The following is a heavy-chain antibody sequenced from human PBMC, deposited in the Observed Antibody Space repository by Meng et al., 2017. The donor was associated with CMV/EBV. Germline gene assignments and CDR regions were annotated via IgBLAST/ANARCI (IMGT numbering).Heavy chain of an antibody. D-gene: IGHD4-11*01. J-gene: IGHJ5*02. Sequence: QLVQSGVEVKQPGASVKVACKASGYPFTGYYMPWVRQAPGQGLEWMGWINPNSGGTNYAQKFQGRVTMTRDTSISTAYMELSRLRSDDTAVYYCARGPLGEYSNYDAPWGQGTLVTVSS. CDR2: INPNSGGT. V-gene: IGHV1-2*02. CDR1: GYPFTGYY. CDR3: ARGPLGEYSNYDAP.